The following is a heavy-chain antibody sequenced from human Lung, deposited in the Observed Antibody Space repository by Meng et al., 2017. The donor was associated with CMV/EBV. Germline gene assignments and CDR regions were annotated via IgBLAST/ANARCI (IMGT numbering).Heavy chain of an antibody. CDR2: INWNGGST. CDR1: GFTFDDYG. J-gene: IGHJ4*02. Sequence: GEXXKISCAASGFTFDDYGISWVRQAPGKGLEWVSGINWNGGSTGYADSVKGRFTISRDNAKNSLYLQMNSLRAEDTALYYCARGGYSSGWYGNYFDYWGQGXLVTVSS. V-gene: IGHV3-20*04. CDR3: ARGGYSSGWYGNYFDY. D-gene: IGHD6-19*01.